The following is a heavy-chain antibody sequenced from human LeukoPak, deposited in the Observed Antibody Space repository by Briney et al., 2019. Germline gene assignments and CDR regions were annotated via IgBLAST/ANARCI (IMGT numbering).Heavy chain of an antibody. CDR3: VREGSGSYFSRFDP. CDR1: GYSISSGYF. J-gene: IGHJ5*02. V-gene: IGHV4-38-2*02. CDR2: ISHIGGA. Sequence: PSETLSLTCDVSGYSISSGYFWGWIRQPPGKGLEWMGSISHIGGAYYNPSLKSRVTISVDTSSNQFSLKLSSVTAADTAVYYCVREGSGSYFSRFDPWGQGTLVTVSS. D-gene: IGHD3-10*01.